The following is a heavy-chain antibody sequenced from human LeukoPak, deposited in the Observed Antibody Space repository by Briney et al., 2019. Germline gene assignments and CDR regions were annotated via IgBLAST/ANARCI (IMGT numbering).Heavy chain of an antibody. CDR3: GRRTYYDTLTGYNYWYFDL. J-gene: IGHJ2*01. D-gene: IGHD3-9*01. V-gene: IGHV4-59*01. Sequence: KPSETLSLTCTVSGGSISSYFWSWIRQPPGKGLEWIGYINYSGSSDYNPSLKSRVTFSVDTSKNQFSLRLSSVTAADTAVYYCGRRTYYDTLTGYNYWYFDLWGRRTLVTLSS. CDR2: INYSGSS. CDR1: GGSISSYF.